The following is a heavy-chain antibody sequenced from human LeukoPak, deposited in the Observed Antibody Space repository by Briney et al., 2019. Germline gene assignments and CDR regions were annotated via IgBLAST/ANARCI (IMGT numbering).Heavy chain of an antibody. J-gene: IGHJ3*02. CDR3: ARASIFGVVAGAFDI. CDR2: IKQDGSEK. Sequence: GGSLRLSCAASGFTFSSYWMSWVRQAPGKGLEWVANIKQDGSEKYYVDSVKGRFTISRDNAKNSLYLQMNSLRAEDTAVYYCARASIFGVVAGAFDIWGQGTKVTVSS. CDR1: GFTFSSYW. V-gene: IGHV3-7*01. D-gene: IGHD3-3*01.